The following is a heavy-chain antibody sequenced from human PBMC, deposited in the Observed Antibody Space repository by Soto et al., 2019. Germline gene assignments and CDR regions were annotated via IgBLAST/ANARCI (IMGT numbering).Heavy chain of an antibody. CDR1: GGSISSSNW. Sequence: SETLSLTCAVSGGSISSSNWWSWVRQPPGKGLEWIGEIYHSGSTNYNPSLKSRVTISVDKSKNQFSLKLSSVTAADTAVYYCSSCHLAQGSGRGWLDPWGQGTLVTVSS. CDR2: IYHSGST. J-gene: IGHJ5*02. V-gene: IGHV4-4*02. CDR3: SSCHLAQGSGRGWLDP. D-gene: IGHD3-10*01.